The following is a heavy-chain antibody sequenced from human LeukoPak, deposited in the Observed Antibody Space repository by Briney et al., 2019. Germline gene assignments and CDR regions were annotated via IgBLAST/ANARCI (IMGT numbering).Heavy chain of an antibody. V-gene: IGHV4-34*01. Sequence: PSETLSLTCAVYGGSFSGYYWSWIRQPPGKGLEWIGEISHSGSTNYNPSLKSRVTISVDTSKNQFSLKLSSVTAADTAVYYCARAQLLWFGELGYYFDYWGQGTLVTVSS. CDR3: ARAQLLWFGELGYYFDY. CDR2: ISHSGST. D-gene: IGHD3-10*01. CDR1: GGSFSGYY. J-gene: IGHJ4*02.